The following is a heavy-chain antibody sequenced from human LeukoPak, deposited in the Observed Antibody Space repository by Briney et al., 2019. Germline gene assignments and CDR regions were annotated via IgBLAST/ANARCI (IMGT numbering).Heavy chain of an antibody. CDR2: IRYDGSNK. J-gene: IGHJ4*02. CDR1: GFTFSSYG. CDR3: ARVGVNYGDSYPFDY. V-gene: IGHV3-30*02. Sequence: PGGSLRLSCAASGFTFSSYGMHWVRQAPGKGLEWAAFIRYDGSNKYYADSVKGRFTISRDNSKNTLYLQMNSLRAEDTAVFYCARVGVNYGDSYPFDYWGQGTLVTVSS. D-gene: IGHD4-17*01.